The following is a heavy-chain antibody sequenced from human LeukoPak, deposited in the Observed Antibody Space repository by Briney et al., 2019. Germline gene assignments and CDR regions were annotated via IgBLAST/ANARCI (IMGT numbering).Heavy chain of an antibody. CDR3: ARLSPTRNYYRGRAGTFDI. CDR2: IYYSVTT. D-gene: IGHD3-22*01. J-gene: IGHJ3*02. V-gene: IGHV4-39*07. CDR1: GGSISSSDYY. Sequence: SETLSLTCTVSGGSISSSDYYWGWVRQPPGKGLEWIGRIYYSVTTYYNPSLKSRVTISLDTSKNQFSLRLRSVTAADTAVHYCARLSPTRNYYRGRAGTFDIWGQGTMVTVSS.